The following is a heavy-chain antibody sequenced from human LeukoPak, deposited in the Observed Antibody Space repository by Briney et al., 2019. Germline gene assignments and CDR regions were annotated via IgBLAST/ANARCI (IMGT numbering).Heavy chain of an antibody. J-gene: IGHJ4*02. CDR2: ISGSGGST. D-gene: IGHD2-15*01. CDR3: ARRGGSGGSPYFDY. V-gene: IGHV3-23*01. CDR1: GFTFSSYA. Sequence: PGGSLRLSCAASGFTFSSYAMSWVRQAPGKGLEWVSAISGSGGSTYYADSVKGRFTISRDNSKNTLYLQMNSLRAEDTAVYYCARRGGSGGSPYFDYWGQGTLVTVSS.